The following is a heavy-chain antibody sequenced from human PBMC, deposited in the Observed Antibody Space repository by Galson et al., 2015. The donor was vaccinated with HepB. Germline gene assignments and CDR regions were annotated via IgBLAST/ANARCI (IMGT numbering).Heavy chain of an antibody. J-gene: IGHJ3*02. V-gene: IGHV3-7*01. Sequence: SLRLSCAASGFTFSSYWMSWVRQAPGKGLEWVANIKQDGSEKYYVDSVKGRFTISRDNAKNSLYLQMNSLRAEDTAVYYCARDLFGFWSGDGAFDIWGQGTMVTVSS. CDR2: IKQDGSEK. CDR1: GFTFSSYW. CDR3: ARDLFGFWSGDGAFDI. D-gene: IGHD3-3*01.